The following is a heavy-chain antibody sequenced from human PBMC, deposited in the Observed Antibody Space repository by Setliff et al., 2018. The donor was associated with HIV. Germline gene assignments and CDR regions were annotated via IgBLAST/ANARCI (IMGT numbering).Heavy chain of an antibody. V-gene: IGHV3-21*01. J-gene: IGHJ4*02. CDR1: GFTFSSYE. CDR3: ARAGVYYDSSGYCIDY. CDR2: ISSGSSYI. D-gene: IGHD3-22*01. Sequence: GGSLRLSCAASGFTFSSYEMNWVRQAPGKGLEWVSSISSGSSYIYYAESVKGRFTISRDNAKNSLYLQMNSLRAEDTAVYYCARAGVYYDSSGYCIDYWGQGTLVTVSS.